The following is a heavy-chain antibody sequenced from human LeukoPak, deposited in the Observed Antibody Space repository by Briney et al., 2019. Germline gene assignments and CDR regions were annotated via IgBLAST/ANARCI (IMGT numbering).Heavy chain of an antibody. CDR1: GYSFSDNY. D-gene: IGHD4-17*01. Sequence: ASVKVSCEASGYSFSDNYMHWVRQAPGQGLEWMGWINPNNGGTEYAQKLQGRVTMTRDTSISVVYMELSSVRSDDTAVYYCAREVYGDSSFDYWGQGTLLTVSS. CDR2: INPNNGGT. J-gene: IGHJ4*02. V-gene: IGHV1-2*02. CDR3: AREVYGDSSFDY.